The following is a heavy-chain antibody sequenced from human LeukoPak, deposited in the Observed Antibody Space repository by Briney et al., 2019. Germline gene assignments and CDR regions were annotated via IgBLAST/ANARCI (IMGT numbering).Heavy chain of an antibody. D-gene: IGHD6-13*01. CDR1: GGSISSYY. CDR2: IYASGNT. Sequence: PSETLSLTCTVSGGSISSYYWSWVRQPAGKGLEWIGRIYASGNTNYNPSLKGRVTMTVDTSKNQFSLKLSSVTAADTAVYYCARGDSTSWYFDYWGQGTLVTVSS. V-gene: IGHV4-4*07. CDR3: ARGDSTSWYFDY. J-gene: IGHJ4*02.